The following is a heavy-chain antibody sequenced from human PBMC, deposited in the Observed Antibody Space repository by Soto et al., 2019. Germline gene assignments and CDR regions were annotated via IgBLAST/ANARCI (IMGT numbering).Heavy chain of an antibody. J-gene: IGHJ6*02. V-gene: IGHV4-59*01. D-gene: IGHD5-18*01. Sequence: SDTLSLTCTVPVFAIISYDWGWILQAPGEGLEWIGYIYNSWSSNYNPSLKSRVNITLDTPKNQFSLKLSSVTAAYTAVYYCARTGGRYSSGYYFFVMDVWGQGATVTVSS. CDR2: IYNSWSS. CDR3: ARTGGRYSSGYYFFVMDV. CDR1: VFAIISYD.